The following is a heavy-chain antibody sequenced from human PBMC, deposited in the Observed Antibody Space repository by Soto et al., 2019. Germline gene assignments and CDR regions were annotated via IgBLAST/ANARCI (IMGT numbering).Heavy chain of an antibody. Sequence: SVKVSCKASGGTFSSYAISWVRQAPGQGLEWMGGIIPIFGTANYAQKFQGRVTITADESTSTAYMELSSLRSEDTAVYYCARVLRYFDWLSDSNAFDIWVQGTMVTVSS. CDR1: GGTFSSYA. V-gene: IGHV1-69*13. CDR3: ARVLRYFDWLSDSNAFDI. CDR2: IIPIFGTA. D-gene: IGHD3-9*01. J-gene: IGHJ3*02.